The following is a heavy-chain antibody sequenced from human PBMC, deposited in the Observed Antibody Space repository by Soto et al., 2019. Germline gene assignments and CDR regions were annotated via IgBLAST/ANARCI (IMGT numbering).Heavy chain of an antibody. J-gene: IGHJ6*02. V-gene: IGHV3-23*01. D-gene: IGHD6-13*01. CDR2: ISGSGGST. CDR3: AKADSGSSYYYYGMDV. CDR1: GFTCSSYA. Sequence: GGSLRLSCAASGFTCSSYAMSWVRQAPGKGLEWVSAISGSGGSTYYADSVKGQFTISRDNSKNTLYLQMNSLRAEDTAVYYCAKADSGSSYYYYGMDVWGQGTTVTVSS.